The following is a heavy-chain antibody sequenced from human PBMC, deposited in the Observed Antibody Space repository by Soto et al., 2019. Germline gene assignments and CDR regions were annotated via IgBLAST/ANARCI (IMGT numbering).Heavy chain of an antibody. Sequence: KASETLSLTCTVSGGSITNYYWRWIRQTPGKGLEWIGYVYYTGSTNYNPSLKSRVHISMDTSKNEFYLNLTSVTAAETAIYYCARVVPRRYSNAAFDYWGQGTLVTVSS. J-gene: IGHJ4*02. CDR2: VYYTGST. CDR1: GGSITNYY. CDR3: ARVVPRRYSNAAFDY. V-gene: IGHV4-59*12. D-gene: IGHD3-9*01.